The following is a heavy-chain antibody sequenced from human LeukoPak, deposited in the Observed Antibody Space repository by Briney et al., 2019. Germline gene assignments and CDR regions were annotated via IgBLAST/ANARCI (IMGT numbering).Heavy chain of an antibody. CDR2: IRYDGNNK. J-gene: IGHJ4*02. CDR1: GFTFSSYG. V-gene: IGHV3-30*02. D-gene: IGHD3-9*01. CDR3: ARDRHVYYDILTGYASYFEY. Sequence: AGGTLRLSCAASGFTFSSYGMSWVRQAPGRWLEWVAFIRYDGNNKFYADSVKGRFTISRDNSKNTLYLQMNSLRPEDTAVYYCARDRHVYYDILTGYASYFEYWGQGALVTVSS.